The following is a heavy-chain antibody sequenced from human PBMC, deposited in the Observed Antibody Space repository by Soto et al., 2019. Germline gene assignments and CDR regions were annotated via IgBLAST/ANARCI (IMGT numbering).Heavy chain of an antibody. J-gene: IGHJ4*02. V-gene: IGHV1-18*01. CDR3: ARDRQCAL. CDR2: ISPYNGNT. Sequence: QAQLVQSGAEVKKSGASVMVSCKASGYTFTSYGISWVRQAPGQGREWMGWISPYNGNTNYAQNLQGRVTMTTDTSTSTAYMELMRLRSDDTAVYFCARDRQCALWGQGTLVTVSS. CDR1: GYTFTSYG.